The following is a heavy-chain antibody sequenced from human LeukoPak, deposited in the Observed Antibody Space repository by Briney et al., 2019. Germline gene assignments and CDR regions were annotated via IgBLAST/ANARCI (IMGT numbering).Heavy chain of an antibody. Sequence: GGSLRLSCAASGFTFSSYWMHWVRQAPGKGLVWVSRINSDGSSTSYADSVKGRFTISRDSAKNTLYLQMNSLRAEGTAVYYCAREVCSGGSCYFDYWGQGTLVTVSS. J-gene: IGHJ4*02. CDR2: INSDGSST. V-gene: IGHV3-74*01. CDR3: AREVCSGGSCYFDY. D-gene: IGHD2-15*01. CDR1: GFTFSSYW.